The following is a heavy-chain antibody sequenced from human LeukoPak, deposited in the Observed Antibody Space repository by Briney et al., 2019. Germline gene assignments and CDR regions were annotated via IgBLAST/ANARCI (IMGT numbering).Heavy chain of an antibody. V-gene: IGHV3-30-3*01. CDR2: VSYDGGSK. CDR3: ARNDEGDAF. J-gene: IGHJ3*01. CDR1: GFAFSSYA. Sequence: GGSLRLSCAASGFAFSSYAMHWVRQGPGKGLEWVALVSYDGGSKYYADSVKGRITISRDNSKNTLYLQMNSLRAEDTAVYYCARNDEGDAFWGQGTMVTVSS. D-gene: IGHD3-16*01.